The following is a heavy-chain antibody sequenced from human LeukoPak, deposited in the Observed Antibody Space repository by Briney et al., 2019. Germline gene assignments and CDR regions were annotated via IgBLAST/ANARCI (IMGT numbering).Heavy chain of an antibody. CDR2: IYNSENT. J-gene: IGHJ6*03. V-gene: IGHV4-61*02. Sequence: SQTLSLTCTVSGGSISSNSHYWSWIRQPAGKGLEWIGRIYNSENTNYNPSLKSRVTISVDTSKNQFSLKLSSVTAADTAVYYCARGTKPPPVRAARPDYYMDVWGKGTTVTVSS. CDR3: ARGTKPPPVRAARPDYYMDV. CDR1: GGSISSNSHY. D-gene: IGHD6-6*01.